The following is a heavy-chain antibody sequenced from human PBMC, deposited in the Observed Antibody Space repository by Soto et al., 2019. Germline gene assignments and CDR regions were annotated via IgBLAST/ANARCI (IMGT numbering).Heavy chain of an antibody. CDR3: AVAGAGAFDY. CDR1: GFTVSSKH. V-gene: IGHV3-66*01. D-gene: IGHD6-19*01. CDR2: IYSGGST. Sequence: EVQLVESGEGLVQPGGSLRLSCAASGFTVSSKHMSWVRQAPGKGLEWVSIIYSGGSTYYADSVKGRFTISRDNSKNTLYLQMNSLRAEDTAVYYCAVAGAGAFDYWGQGTLVTVSS. J-gene: IGHJ4*02.